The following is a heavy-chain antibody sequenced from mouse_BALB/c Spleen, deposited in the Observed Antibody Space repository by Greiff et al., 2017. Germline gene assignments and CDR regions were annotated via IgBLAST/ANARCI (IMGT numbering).Heavy chain of an antibody. CDR2: IWAGGST. J-gene: IGHJ2*01. Sequence: VHLVESGPGLVAPSQSLSITCTVSGFSLTSYGVHWVRQPPGKGLEWLGVIWAGGSTNYNSALMSRLSISKDNSKSQVFLKMNSLQTDDTAMYYCARDSFYGNYYFDYWGQGTTLTVSS. CDR3: ARDSFYGNYYFDY. V-gene: IGHV2-9*02. CDR1: GFSLTSYG. D-gene: IGHD2-10*01.